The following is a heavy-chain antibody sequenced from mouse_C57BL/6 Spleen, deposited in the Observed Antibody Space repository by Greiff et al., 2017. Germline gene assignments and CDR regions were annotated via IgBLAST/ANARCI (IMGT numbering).Heavy chain of an antibody. V-gene: IGHV1-82*01. D-gene: IGHD2-3*01. CDR3: ARRRDGYYSDY. CDR1: GYAFSSSW. CDR2: IYPGDGDT. J-gene: IGHJ2*01. Sequence: VQLQQSGPELVKPGASVKISCKASGYAFSSSWMNWVKQRPGKGLEWIGRIYPGDGDTNYNGKFKGKATLTADKSSSTAYMQLSSLTSEDSAVYFCARRRDGYYSDYWGQGTTLTVSS.